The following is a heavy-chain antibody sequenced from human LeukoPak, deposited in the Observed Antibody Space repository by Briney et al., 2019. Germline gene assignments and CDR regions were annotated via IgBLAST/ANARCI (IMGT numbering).Heavy chain of an antibody. D-gene: IGHD3-10*01. CDR2: ISSNGGST. V-gene: IGHV3-64*01. Sequence: GGSLRLSCAASGFAFSSYAMHWVRQAPGQGLEYVSAISSNGGSTYYANSVKGRFTISRDNSKNTLYLQMGSLRAEAMAVYYCDGAYGSGVKTARWFYPWGQETLVTVSS. J-gene: IGHJ5*02. CDR3: DGAYGSGVKTARWFYP. CDR1: GFAFSSYA.